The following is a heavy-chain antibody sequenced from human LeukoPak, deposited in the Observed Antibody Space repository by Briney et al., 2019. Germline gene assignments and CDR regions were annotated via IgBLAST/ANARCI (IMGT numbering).Heavy chain of an antibody. CDR1: GLPFSSYG. CDR3: ARWLYSSGWAIDY. V-gene: IGHV3-30*02. Sequence: PGGSLRLSCAASGLPFSSYGMHWVRQAPGKGLEGVAFIPYDGSDKFYADSVKGRFTISRDNSKNTLYLQMNSLRAEDTAVYYCARWLYSSGWAIDYWGQGTLVTVSS. D-gene: IGHD6-19*01. CDR2: IPYDGSDK. J-gene: IGHJ4*02.